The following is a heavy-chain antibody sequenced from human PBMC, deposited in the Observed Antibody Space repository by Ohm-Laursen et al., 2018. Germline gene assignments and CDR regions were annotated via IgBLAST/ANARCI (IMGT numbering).Heavy chain of an antibody. V-gene: IGHV3-48*01. CDR2: INSVSSHR. D-gene: IGHD3-22*01. Sequence: GSLRLSCAASGFTFSSYWMSWIRQAPGKGLEWLSYINSVSSHRYEGDSARGRFTMSRDNAKNSVDLQLTSLRVEDTAVYYCARSVSNSGYFRHDAFDLWGQGTMLIVSS. CDR3: ARSVSNSGYFRHDAFDL. CDR1: GFTFSSYW. J-gene: IGHJ3*01.